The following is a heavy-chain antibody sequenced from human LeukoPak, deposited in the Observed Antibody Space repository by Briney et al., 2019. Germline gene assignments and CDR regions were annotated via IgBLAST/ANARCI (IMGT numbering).Heavy chain of an antibody. CDR1: GFTFSSYS. Sequence: PGGSLRLSCAASGFTFSSYSMNWVRQAPGKGLEWVSYISSSSSTIYYADSVKGRFTISRDNSKNTLYLQMNSLRAEDTAVYYCARGFTMIVVVIGDAFDIWGQGTMVTVSS. J-gene: IGHJ3*02. D-gene: IGHD3-22*01. CDR3: ARGFTMIVVVIGDAFDI. CDR2: ISSSSSTI. V-gene: IGHV3-48*01.